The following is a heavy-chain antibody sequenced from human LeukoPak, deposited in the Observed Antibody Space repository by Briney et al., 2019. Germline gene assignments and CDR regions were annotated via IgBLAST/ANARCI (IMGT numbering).Heavy chain of an antibody. J-gene: IGHJ5*02. CDR1: GGSISSGSYF. D-gene: IGHD7-27*01. CDR3: ARSHWGPFGSRIANWFDP. CDR2: IYTSGST. Sequence: PSQTLSLTCTVSGGSISSGSYFWSWIRQPAGKGLEWIGRIYTSGSTNYNPSLKSRVTISVDTSKNQFSLKLNSVTAADTAVYYCARSHWGPFGSRIANWFDPWGQGTLVTVSS. V-gene: IGHV4-61*02.